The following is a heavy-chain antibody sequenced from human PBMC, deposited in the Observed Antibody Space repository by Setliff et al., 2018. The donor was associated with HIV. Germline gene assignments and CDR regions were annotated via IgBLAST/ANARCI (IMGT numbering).Heavy chain of an antibody. CDR2: INPASGNT. CDR1: GYTFTGYY. J-gene: IGHJ3*02. CDR3: ARVRSSFPQYTSGLVRPFDI. V-gene: IGHV1-8*02. D-gene: IGHD6-19*01. Sequence: ASVKVSCKASGYTFTGYYMHWVRQAPGQGLEWMGWINPASGNTGYAQKFQGRVTMTRNTSVSTVYMELSSPRSEDTAVYYCARVRSSFPQYTSGLVRPFDIWGQGTTVTVSS.